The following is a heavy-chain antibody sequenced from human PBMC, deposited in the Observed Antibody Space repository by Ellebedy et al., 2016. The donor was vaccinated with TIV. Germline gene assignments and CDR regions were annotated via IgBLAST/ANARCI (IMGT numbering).Heavy chain of an antibody. CDR2: IRYDGSNK. V-gene: IGHV3-30*02. D-gene: IGHD6-19*01. Sequence: PGGSLRLSCAASGFTFSSYGMHWVRQAPGKGLEWVAFIRYDGSNKYYADSVKGRFTISRDNSKNTLYLQMNSLRAEDTAVYYCAKGWYDSSGWFDYWGQGTLVTVSS. CDR3: AKGWYDSSGWFDY. CDR1: GFTFSSYG. J-gene: IGHJ4*02.